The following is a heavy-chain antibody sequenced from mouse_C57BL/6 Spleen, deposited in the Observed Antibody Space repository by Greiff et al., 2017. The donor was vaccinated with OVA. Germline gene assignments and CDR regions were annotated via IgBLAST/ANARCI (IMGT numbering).Heavy chain of an antibody. J-gene: IGHJ1*03. CDR3: ANDYDWYFDV. V-gene: IGHV5-4*03. CDR1: GFTFSSYA. Sequence: DVMLVASGGGLVKPGGSLKLSCAASGFTFSSYAMSWVRQTPEKRLEWVATISDGGSYTYYPDNVKGRFTISRDNAKNNLYLQMSHLKSEDTAMYYCANDYDWYFDVWGTGTTVTVSS. D-gene: IGHD2-4*01. CDR2: ISDGGSYT.